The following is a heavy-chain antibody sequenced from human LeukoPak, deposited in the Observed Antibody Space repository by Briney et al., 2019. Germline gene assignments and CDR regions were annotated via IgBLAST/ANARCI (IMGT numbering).Heavy chain of an antibody. CDR2: IRSKANSYAT. CDR3: ARGTLYRGWSYYLDF. V-gene: IGHV3-73*01. D-gene: IGHD6-19*01. Sequence: GGSLRLSCAASGFTFSGSAMHWVRQASGKGLEWVGRIRSKANSYATAYAASVKGRFTISRDDSKNTAYLQMNSLRAEDTAMYYCARGTLYRGWSYYLDFWGQGSQVTVSS. CDR1: GFTFSGSA. J-gene: IGHJ4*02.